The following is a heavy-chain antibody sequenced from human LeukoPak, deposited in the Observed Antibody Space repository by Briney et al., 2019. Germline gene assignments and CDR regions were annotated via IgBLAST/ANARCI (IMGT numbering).Heavy chain of an antibody. V-gene: IGHV3-30*02. Sequence: PGGSLRLSCAASGFTFSSYGMLWVRQAPGKGLEWVAFIRYDGSNKYYADSVKGRFTISRDNSKNTLYLQMNSLRAEDTAVYYCAKAGYYYDSSGGGAFDIWGQGTMVTVSS. CDR2: IRYDGSNK. D-gene: IGHD3-22*01. J-gene: IGHJ3*02. CDR1: GFTFSSYG. CDR3: AKAGYYYDSSGGGAFDI.